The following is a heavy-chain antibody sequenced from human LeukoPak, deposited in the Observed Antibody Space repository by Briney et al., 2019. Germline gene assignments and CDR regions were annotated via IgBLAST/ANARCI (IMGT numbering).Heavy chain of an antibody. D-gene: IGHD6-19*01. Sequence: SETLSLTCTVSGGSISSSSYYWGWIRQSPGKGLEWIGSISYTGSSNSNPSLKSRVTISLDTSKNHFSLKLSSVTAVDTAVYYCARLPYPIAVAGFDYWGQGTLVTVSS. CDR1: GGSISSSSYY. CDR2: ISYTGSS. CDR3: ARLPYPIAVAGFDY. V-gene: IGHV4-39*02. J-gene: IGHJ4*02.